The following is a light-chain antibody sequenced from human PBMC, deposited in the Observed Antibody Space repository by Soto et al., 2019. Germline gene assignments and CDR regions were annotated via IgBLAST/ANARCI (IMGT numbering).Light chain of an antibody. V-gene: IGKV3-15*01. CDR3: QQCSDWPLFT. J-gene: IGKJ5*01. CDR1: QSVSRY. Sequence: EIVMTQSPATLSVSPGETATLSCRASQSVSRYLAWYQLRPGQAPRLLMYDASTRATGVPARFSGSGSGTEFTLTISGLQSEAVAVYSCQQCSDWPLFTFGQGTRLEIK. CDR2: DAS.